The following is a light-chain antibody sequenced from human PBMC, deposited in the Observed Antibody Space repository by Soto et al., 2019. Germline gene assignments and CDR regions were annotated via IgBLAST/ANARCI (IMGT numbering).Light chain of an antibody. CDR1: QSIRSW. V-gene: IGKV1-5*03. CDR3: QQYNTYPWT. Sequence: DIQMTQSPSTLSASVGDRVTITCRASQSIRSWLAWYQQKPGKATKLLIYKTSSLQSGVPSRFSGAESGTEFTLTISSLQPEDFATYFCQQYNTYPWTFGHGTKVEVK. CDR2: KTS. J-gene: IGKJ1*01.